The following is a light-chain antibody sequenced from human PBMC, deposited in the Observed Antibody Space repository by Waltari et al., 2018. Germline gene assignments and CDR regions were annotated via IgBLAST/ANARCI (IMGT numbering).Light chain of an antibody. J-gene: IGLJ1*01. V-gene: IGLV3-10*01. CDR2: EDT. CDR1: ELPRKY. CDR3: YSSDSTGLRV. Sequence: SYELTQPPSVSVSPGQTARITCSGHELPRKYAYWFQQKSGQAPRLVIDEDTKRPSGIPERMSGYSAGTVATLTITEAQVDEEADYYCYSSDSTGLRVFGGGTTVVVL.